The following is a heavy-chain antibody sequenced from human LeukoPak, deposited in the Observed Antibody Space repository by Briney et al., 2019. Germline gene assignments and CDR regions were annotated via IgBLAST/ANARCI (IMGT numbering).Heavy chain of an antibody. D-gene: IGHD3-3*01. CDR3: ARDQYYDFWSGWRTYYYYGMDV. CDR1: GFTFSSYA. V-gene: IGHV3-30-3*01. J-gene: IGHJ6*02. CDR2: ISYDGSNK. Sequence: GGSLRLSCAASGFTFSSYAMSWVRQAPGKGLEWVAVISYDGSNKYYADSVKGRFTISRDNSKNTLYLQMNSLRAEDTAVYYCARDQYYDFWSGWRTYYYYGMDVWGQGTTVTVSS.